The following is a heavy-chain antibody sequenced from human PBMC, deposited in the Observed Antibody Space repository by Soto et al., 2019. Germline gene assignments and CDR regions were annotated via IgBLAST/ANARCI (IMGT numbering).Heavy chain of an antibody. CDR3: AKRGYCSGPTCTHYFAH. J-gene: IGHJ4*02. CDR1: GFTFSTYA. CDR2: ISDGGST. D-gene: IGHD2-2*01. V-gene: IGHV3-23*01. Sequence: GGSLRLSCAASGFTFSTYAMSWVRQAPGKGLDWVSAISDGGSTFYADSVKGRFTISRDTSKSTLFLQMNSLRAEDTAVYYCAKRGYCSGPTCTHYFAHWGQGTLVTVSS.